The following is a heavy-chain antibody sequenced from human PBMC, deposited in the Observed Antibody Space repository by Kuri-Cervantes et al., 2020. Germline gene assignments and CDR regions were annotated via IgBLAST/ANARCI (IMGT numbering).Heavy chain of an antibody. J-gene: IGHJ5*02. CDR1: GFTFSSYG. V-gene: IGHV3-30*03. CDR2: ISYDGSNK. CDR3: ARDDVGRFDP. Sequence: GESLKISCAASGFTFSSYGMHWVRQAPGKGLEWVAVISYDGSNKYYADSVKGRFTVSRDNSKNTLYLQMNSLRAEDTAAYYCARDDVGRFDPWGQGTLVTVSS.